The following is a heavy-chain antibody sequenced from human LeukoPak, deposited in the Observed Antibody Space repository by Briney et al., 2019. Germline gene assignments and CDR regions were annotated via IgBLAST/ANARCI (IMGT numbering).Heavy chain of an antibody. J-gene: IGHJ4*02. V-gene: IGHV4-4*07. CDR3: TRDESSRDDSGGYHY. CDR2: VHFSGST. Sequence: PSETLSLTCSVSSASVTSHHWAWIRQPAGKGLEWVGRVHFSGSTNYNPSLRSRVAISLDKSKSEVSLTLKSVSAADTAVYYCTRDESSRDDSGGYHYWGRESSSPSLQ. CDR1: SASVTSHH. D-gene: IGHD2-15*01.